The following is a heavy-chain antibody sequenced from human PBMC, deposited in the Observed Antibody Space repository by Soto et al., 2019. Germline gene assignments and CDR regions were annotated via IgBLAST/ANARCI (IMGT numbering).Heavy chain of an antibody. Sequence: LRLSCAASGFSFSSDSMAWVRQAPGKGLEWVSSISSSGSFMNYADSVKGRFTISRDNARNSLYPQMSGLKDEDTAVYYCARDPPTGTTLDWVDSWGQGTLVTVSS. D-gene: IGHD1-7*01. CDR1: GFSFSSDS. J-gene: IGHJ5*01. CDR3: ARDPPTGTTLDWVDS. CDR2: ISSSGSFM. V-gene: IGHV3-21*01.